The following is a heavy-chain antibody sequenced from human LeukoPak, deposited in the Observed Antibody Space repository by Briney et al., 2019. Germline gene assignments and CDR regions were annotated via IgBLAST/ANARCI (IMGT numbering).Heavy chain of an antibody. V-gene: IGHV4-34*01. CDR3: ARDLVVVTAIRPIGMDI. CDR1: GGSFSGYY. Sequence: SETLSLTCAVYGGSFSGYYWSWIRQPPGKGLEWIGEINHSGSTNYNPSLKSRVTISVDTSKNQFSLKLSSVTAADTAVYYCARDLVVVTAIRPIGMDIWGQGTTVTVSS. CDR2: INHSGST. J-gene: IGHJ6*02. D-gene: IGHD2-21*02.